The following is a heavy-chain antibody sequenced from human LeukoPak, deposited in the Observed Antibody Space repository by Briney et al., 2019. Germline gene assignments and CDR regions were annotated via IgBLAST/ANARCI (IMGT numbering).Heavy chain of an antibody. D-gene: IGHD3-10*01. Sequence: SETLPLTCAVYGGSFSGYYWSWIRQPPGKGLDWIGEINHSGSTNYNPSLKSRVTISVDTSKNQFSLKLTSVTAADTAVYYCARACDSGSSVNVIDSWGQGTLVTVSS. J-gene: IGHJ4*02. CDR1: GGSFSGYY. CDR2: INHSGST. CDR3: ARACDSGSSVNVIDS. V-gene: IGHV4-34*01.